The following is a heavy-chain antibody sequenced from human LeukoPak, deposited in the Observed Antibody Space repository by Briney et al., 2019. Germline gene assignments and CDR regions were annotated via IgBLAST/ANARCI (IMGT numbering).Heavy chain of an antibody. Sequence: TGGSLRLSCAASGFTFSGSAMHWVRQASGKGLEWVGRIRSKANSYATAYAASVKGRFTISRDDSKNTAYLQMNSLKTEDTAVYYCAKESMKQWLVCGAFDIWGQGTMVTVSS. J-gene: IGHJ3*02. CDR2: IRSKANSYAT. V-gene: IGHV3-73*01. CDR1: GFTFSGSA. CDR3: AKESMKQWLVCGAFDI. D-gene: IGHD6-19*01.